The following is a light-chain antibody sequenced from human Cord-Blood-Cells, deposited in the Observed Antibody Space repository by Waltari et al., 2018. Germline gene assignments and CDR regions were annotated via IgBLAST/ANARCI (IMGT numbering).Light chain of an antibody. J-gene: IGLJ3*02. CDR3: QTWGTGIQV. CDR1: SGQSSYA. V-gene: IGLV4-69*01. Sequence: QLVLTQSPSASASLGDSVKLTCTLSSGQSSYAIAWHQQQPEKGPRYLMKLNSDGSHSKGDGIPDRFSGSSSGAERYLTIASLQSEDEADYYCQTWGTGIQVFGGGTKLTVL. CDR2: LNSDGSH.